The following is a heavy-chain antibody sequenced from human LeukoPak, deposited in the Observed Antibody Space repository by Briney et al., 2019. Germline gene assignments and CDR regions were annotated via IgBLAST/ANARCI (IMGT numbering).Heavy chain of an antibody. D-gene: IGHD3-10*01. CDR3: ATGRWFGEFAGSAFED. CDR2: IKEDGSVI. CDR1: GFGFNNYW. Sequence: GGSLRLSCLGSGFGFNNYWMTWLRQAPGEGLEWVANIKEDGSVIYYADSVKGRFTISRDNAKNSVYLQMNSLRVEDTALYYCATGRWFGEFAGSAFEDWGQGTLVTVSS. V-gene: IGHV3-7*01. J-gene: IGHJ4*02.